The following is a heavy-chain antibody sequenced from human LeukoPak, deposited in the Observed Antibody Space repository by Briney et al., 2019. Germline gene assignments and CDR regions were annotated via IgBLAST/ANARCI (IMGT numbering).Heavy chain of an antibody. J-gene: IGHJ5*02. CDR3: ATVIEQQLVPSNWFDP. D-gene: IGHD6-13*01. CDR2: INPNSGGT. Sequence: ASVKVSCKASGYTFTGYYMHWVRQAPGQGLEWMGWINPNSGGTNYAQKFQGRVTMTRDTSISTAYMELSRLRSDDTAVYYCATVIEQQLVPSNWFDPWGQGTLVTVSS. CDR1: GYTFTGYY. V-gene: IGHV1-2*02.